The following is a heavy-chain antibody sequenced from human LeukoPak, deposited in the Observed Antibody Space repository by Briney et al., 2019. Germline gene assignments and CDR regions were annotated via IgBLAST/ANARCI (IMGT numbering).Heavy chain of an antibody. J-gene: IGHJ4*02. CDR2: ISGISGDT. V-gene: IGHV3-23*01. D-gene: IGHD4-17*01. Sequence: GGSLRLSCAASGFTVSIYALDWVRQAPGKGLEWVSTISGISGDTYYAESVKGRFTISRDNSKNTLYLQMNSLRAEDTAVYYCAKSTTVTTRGVTDYWGQGTLVTVSS. CDR3: AKSTTVTTRGVTDY. CDR1: GFTVSIYA.